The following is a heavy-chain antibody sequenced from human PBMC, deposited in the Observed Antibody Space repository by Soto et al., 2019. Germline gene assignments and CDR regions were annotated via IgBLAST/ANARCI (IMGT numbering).Heavy chain of an antibody. D-gene: IGHD2-15*01. Sequence: QVQLVQSGAEVKKPGASVKVSCKASGYTFTSYGISWVRQAPGQGLEWMGWISASNGNTNYAQKLQGRVTMTTDTSTSTAYMELRSLRSDDTAVYYCARDQDIVVVVAATPFGYWGQGTLVTVSS. CDR3: ARDQDIVVVVAATPFGY. CDR2: ISASNGNT. V-gene: IGHV1-18*01. J-gene: IGHJ4*02. CDR1: GYTFTSYG.